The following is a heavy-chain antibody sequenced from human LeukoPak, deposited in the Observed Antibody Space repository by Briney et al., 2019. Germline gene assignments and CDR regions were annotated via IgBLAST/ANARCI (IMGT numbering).Heavy chain of an antibody. Sequence: GTSLRLSCTVSTSLFMYYGMHWVRQAPGKGLTWVSFISHDGTVQRYADSVKGRFTISRDNSKNTLYLQMNSLRAEDTAVYYCARGSGYDFSNGGIFGYYGMDVWGQGTTVTVSS. V-gene: IGHV3-30*03. CDR1: TSLFMYYG. CDR3: ARGSGYDFSNGGIFGYYGMDV. J-gene: IGHJ6*02. D-gene: IGHD5-12*01. CDR2: ISHDGTVQ.